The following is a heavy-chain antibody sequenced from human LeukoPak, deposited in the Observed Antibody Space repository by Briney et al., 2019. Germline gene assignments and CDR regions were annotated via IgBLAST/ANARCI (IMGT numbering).Heavy chain of an antibody. CDR1: GFTFSSYW. D-gene: IGHD3-3*01. V-gene: IGHV3-7*01. J-gene: IGHJ4*02. CDR2: IKQDGSEK. Sequence: GGSLRLSCAASGFTFSSYWMSWVRQAPGKGLEGVANIKQDGSEKYYVDSVKGRFTISRDNAKNSLYLQMNSLRAEDTAVYYCARSPFGAYFDYWGQGTLVTVSS. CDR3: ARSPFGAYFDY.